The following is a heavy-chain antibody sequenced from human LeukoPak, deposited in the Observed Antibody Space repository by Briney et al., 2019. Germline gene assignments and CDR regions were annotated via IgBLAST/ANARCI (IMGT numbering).Heavy chain of an antibody. CDR2: IDPSDSYT. V-gene: IGHV5-10-1*01. CDR1: GYSFTNYW. D-gene: IGHD3-22*01. J-gene: IGHJ4*02. Sequence: GESLKISCEGSGYSFTNYWITWVRQMPGKGLEWMGRIDPSDSYTNYSPSFQGHVTISCDTSVSTAYLQWSSVQASDTAIYYCARHVSESSAFTSLAFWGQGTLVTVSS. CDR3: ARHVSESSAFTSLAF.